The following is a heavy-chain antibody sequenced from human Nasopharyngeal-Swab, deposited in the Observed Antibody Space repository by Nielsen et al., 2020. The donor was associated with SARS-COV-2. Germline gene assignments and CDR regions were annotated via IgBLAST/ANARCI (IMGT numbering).Heavy chain of an antibody. V-gene: IGHV3-23*01. CDR1: GFTFSSYS. D-gene: IGHD2-2*01. CDR2: ISGSGGST. CDR3: AKRTSYCSSTSCYELNYYYMDV. Sequence: GESLKISCAASGFTFSSYSMNWVRQAPGKGLEWVSAISGSGGSTYYADSVKGRFTISRDNSKNTLYLQMNSLRAEDTAVYYCAKRTSYCSSTSCYELNYYYMDVWGKGTTVTVSS. J-gene: IGHJ6*03.